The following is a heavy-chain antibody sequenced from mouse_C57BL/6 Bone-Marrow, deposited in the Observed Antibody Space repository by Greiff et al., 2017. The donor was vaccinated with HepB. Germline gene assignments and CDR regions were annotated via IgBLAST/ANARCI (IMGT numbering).Heavy chain of an antibody. V-gene: IGHV5-17*01. D-gene: IGHD2-3*01. CDR2: ISSGSSTI. CDR3: ARNDGYFWFAY. Sequence: EVNLVESGGGLVKPGGSLKLSCAASGFTFSDYGMHWVRQAPEKGLEWVAYISSGSSTIYYADTVKGRFTISRDNAKNTLFLQMTSLRSEDTAMYYCARNDGYFWFAYWGQGTLVTVSA. J-gene: IGHJ3*01. CDR1: GFTFSDYG.